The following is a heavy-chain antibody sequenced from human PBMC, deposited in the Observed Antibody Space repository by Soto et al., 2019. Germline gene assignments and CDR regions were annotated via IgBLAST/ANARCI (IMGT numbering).Heavy chain of an antibody. J-gene: IGHJ5*02. Sequence: EVQLVESGGGLVQPGGSLRLSCAASGFTFSSCWMHWVRQAPGKGLLWVSRINNDGSSTTYADSVKGRFTISRDNAKNTLYLQMSSLRAEDTAFYYCARAASSSGWSLNWFDPWGQGTLVTVSS. D-gene: IGHD6-19*01. V-gene: IGHV3-74*01. CDR1: GFTFSSCW. CDR2: INNDGSST. CDR3: ARAASSSGWSLNWFDP.